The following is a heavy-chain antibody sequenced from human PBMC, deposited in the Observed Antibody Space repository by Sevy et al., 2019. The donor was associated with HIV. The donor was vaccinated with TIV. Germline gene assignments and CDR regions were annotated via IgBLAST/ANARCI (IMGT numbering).Heavy chain of an antibody. Sequence: GGSLRLSCAVSGFTFSTYAMHWVRQAPGKGLECVAIVSSDGSEINYADSVKGRFTISRDNSRNTLYLQTNSLRTEDTALYYCARDQLGRIDYWGQGTLVTVSS. J-gene: IGHJ4*02. CDR3: ARDQLGRIDY. V-gene: IGHV3-30-3*01. CDR1: GFTFSTYA. CDR2: VSSDGSEI. D-gene: IGHD7-27*01.